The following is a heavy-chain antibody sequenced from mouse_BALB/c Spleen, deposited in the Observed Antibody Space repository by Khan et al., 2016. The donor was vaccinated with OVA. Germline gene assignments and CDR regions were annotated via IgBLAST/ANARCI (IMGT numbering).Heavy chain of an antibody. Sequence: QVQLQQPGAELVKAGASVKMSCKASGYTFTSYWMHWVKQRLGQGLEWFAETNPTNGRTYYNAKFKSKATLTVDKSSSTAYMLLSGPTFEDSAVYYCARIKKIVATYFDDWGQGTTLTVSS. J-gene: IGHJ2*01. V-gene: IGHV1S81*02. CDR3: ARIKKIVATYFDD. CDR1: GYTFTSYW. D-gene: IGHD1-1*01. CDR2: TNPTNGRT.